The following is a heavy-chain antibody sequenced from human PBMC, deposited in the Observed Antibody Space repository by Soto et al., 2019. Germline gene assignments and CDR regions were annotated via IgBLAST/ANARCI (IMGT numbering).Heavy chain of an antibody. J-gene: IGHJ4*02. Sequence: EVQLLESGGGLIQPGGSLRLSCSASGFSFSSYAMMWVRQAPGKGLEWVSAISGRGGSSYFADSAKGRFTISRDNSKNMLYLEMNSLRAEDTAIYFCAKGSIEYSASVDYWGQGTLVIVSS. CDR3: AKGSIEYSASVDY. D-gene: IGHD1-26*01. CDR2: ISGRGGSS. CDR1: GFSFSSYA. V-gene: IGHV3-23*01.